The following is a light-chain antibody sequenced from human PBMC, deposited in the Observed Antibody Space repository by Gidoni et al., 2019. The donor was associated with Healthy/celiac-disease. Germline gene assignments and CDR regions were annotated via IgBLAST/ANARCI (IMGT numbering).Light chain of an antibody. CDR1: SSDVGGYNY. J-gene: IGLJ1*01. V-gene: IGLV2-14*01. Sequence: QSALTQPASVSGSPGQSITISCTGTSSDVGGYNYVSWYQQNPGKAPKLMIYEVSNRPSGVSNRXXGSXAGNXXXLTXSXLQAEDEAXYYCSXYTSXXTPLVFGTXXKVTVL. CDR3: SXYTSXXTPLV. CDR2: EVS.